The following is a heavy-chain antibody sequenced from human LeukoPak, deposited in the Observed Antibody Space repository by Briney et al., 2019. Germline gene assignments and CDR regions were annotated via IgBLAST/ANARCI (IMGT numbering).Heavy chain of an antibody. CDR3: VRVPPITTVRGVPSDY. V-gene: IGHV3-7*03. J-gene: IGHJ4*02. CDR2: IKTDGCEK. D-gene: IGHD3-10*01. Sequence: GGSLRLSCAASGFTFSSYWMNWVRQAPGKGLEWVASIKTDGCEKYYVGSVRGRFTISRDNAKNSLFLQMNSLRVDDTAVYFCVRVPPITTVRGVPSDYWGQGTLVTVSS. CDR1: GFTFSSYW.